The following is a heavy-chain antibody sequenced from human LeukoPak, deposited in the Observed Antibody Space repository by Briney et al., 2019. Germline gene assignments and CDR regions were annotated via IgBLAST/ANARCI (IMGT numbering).Heavy chain of an antibody. D-gene: IGHD2-2*01. V-gene: IGHV4-4*07. CDR2: IYTSGST. CDR3: ARGSHSQLYYYYGMDV. J-gene: IGHJ6*02. Sequence: SETLSLTCTVSGGSISSYYWSWIRQPAGKGLEWIGRIYTSGSTYYNPSLKSRVTMSVDTSKNQFSLKLSSVTAADTAVYYCARGSHSQLYYYYGMDVWGQGTTVTVSS. CDR1: GGSISSYY.